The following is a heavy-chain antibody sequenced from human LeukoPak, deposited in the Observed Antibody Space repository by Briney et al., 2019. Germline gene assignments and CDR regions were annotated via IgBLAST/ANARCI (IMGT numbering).Heavy chain of an antibody. Sequence: GESLRLSCAASGFTFSNYFMSWIRQAPGKGLEWVSSISSSSSTIYYADSVKGRFTISRDNAKNSLYLQMNSLRAEDTAVYYCARYQLRDWFDPWGQGTLVTVSS. V-gene: IGHV3-48*01. CDR3: ARYQLRDWFDP. CDR1: GFTFSNYF. CDR2: ISSSSSTI. J-gene: IGHJ5*02. D-gene: IGHD1-1*01.